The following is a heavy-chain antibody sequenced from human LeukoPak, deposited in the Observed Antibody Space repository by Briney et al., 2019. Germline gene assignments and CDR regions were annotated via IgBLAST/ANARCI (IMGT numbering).Heavy chain of an antibody. V-gene: IGHV3-7*01. CDR2: IKQDGSEK. Sequence: GGSLRLSCAASGFTFSSYWMSWVRQAPGKGLEWVANIKQDGSEKYYVDSVKGRFTISRDNAKNSLYLQMNSLRAEDTAVYYCASRLVVVPAAGSFDYWGQGTLVTVSS. D-gene: IGHD2-2*01. J-gene: IGHJ4*02. CDR3: ASRLVVVPAAGSFDY. CDR1: GFTFSSYW.